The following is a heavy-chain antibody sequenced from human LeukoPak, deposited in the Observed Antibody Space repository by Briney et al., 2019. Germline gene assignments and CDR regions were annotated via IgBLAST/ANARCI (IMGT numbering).Heavy chain of an antibody. CDR1: GFSFSGDA. CDR2: IWSDGSQT. D-gene: IGHD3-22*01. V-gene: IGHV3-33*06. CDR3: AKAAWDSSGYYYYYYYGMDV. Sequence: GGSLRLSCAASGFSFSGDAIHWVRQAPGKGLEWVALIWSDGSQTKYAGSVKGRFTISRDNSKNTLYLQMNSLRAEDTAVYYCAKAAWDSSGYYYYYYYGMDVWGQGTTVTVSS. J-gene: IGHJ6*02.